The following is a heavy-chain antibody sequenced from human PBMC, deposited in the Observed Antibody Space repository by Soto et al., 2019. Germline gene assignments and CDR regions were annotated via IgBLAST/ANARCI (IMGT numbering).Heavy chain of an antibody. CDR3: ARKPHYDFWSGYYWDYYYYGMDV. D-gene: IGHD3-3*01. J-gene: IGHJ6*02. CDR1: GGSISSGDYY. V-gene: IGHV4-61*08. CDR2: IYYSGST. Sequence: SETLSLTCTVSGGSISSGDYYWSWIRQPPGKGLEWIGYIYYSGSTNYNPSLKSRVTISVDTSKNQFSLKLSSVTAADTAVYYCARKPHYDFWSGYYWDYYYYGMDVWGQGTTVTVSS.